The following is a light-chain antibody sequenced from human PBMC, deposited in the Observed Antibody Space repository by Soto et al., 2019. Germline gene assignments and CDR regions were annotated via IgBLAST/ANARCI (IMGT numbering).Light chain of an antibody. CDR2: DAS. Sequence: EIVLTQSPDTLSLSPGERATLSCRASQSVITSLAWYQQKPGQAPRLLVYDASNRATGIPTRFSGSGSGTDFTFSVSNLEPEDFAVYYCQQHITWPLTFGGGTKVDIK. CDR3: QQHITWPLT. V-gene: IGKV3-11*01. CDR1: QSVITS. J-gene: IGKJ4*01.